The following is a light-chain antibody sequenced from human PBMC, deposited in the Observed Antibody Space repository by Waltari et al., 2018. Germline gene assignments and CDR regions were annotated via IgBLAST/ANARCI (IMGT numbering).Light chain of an antibody. V-gene: IGKV1-5*01. J-gene: IGKJ1*01. CDR2: DAS. Sequence: DIKMTQSPSTLSASVGDSVTITCRANQTISYWLAWYQQKPGKAPRLLSYDASILGSGVPSRFSGRASGTEFTLSINSLQPDDFACYYCQQYNSYSWTFGQGTKVEIK. CDR1: QTISYW. CDR3: QQYNSYSWT.